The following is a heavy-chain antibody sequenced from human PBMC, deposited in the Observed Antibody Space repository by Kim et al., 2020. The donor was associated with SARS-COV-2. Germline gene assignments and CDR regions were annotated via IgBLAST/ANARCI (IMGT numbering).Heavy chain of an antibody. CDR1: GFTFSSYG. V-gene: IGHV3-30*18. J-gene: IGHJ4*02. CDR2: ISYDGSNK. D-gene: IGHD1-1*01. Sequence: GGSLRLSCAASGFTFSSYGMHWVRQAPGKGLEWVAVISYDGSNKYYADSVKGRFTISRDNSKNTLYLQMNSLRAEDTAVYYCAKARPSLLVQDFDYWGQGTLVTVSS. CDR3: AKARPSLLVQDFDY.